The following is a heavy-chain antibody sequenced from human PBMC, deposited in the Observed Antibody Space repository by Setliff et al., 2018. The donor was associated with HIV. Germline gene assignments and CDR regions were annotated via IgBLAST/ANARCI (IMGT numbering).Heavy chain of an antibody. D-gene: IGHD3-22*01. V-gene: IGHV3-23*01. Sequence: LRLSCAASGFTFSSYAMSWVRQAPGKGLEWVSAISGSGGSTYYADSVKGRLTISRDNSKNTLYLQMNSLRAEDTAVYYCAKDRTVVVITIFDYWGQGTLVTVSS. CDR1: GFTFSSYA. CDR2: ISGSGGST. CDR3: AKDRTVVVITIFDY. J-gene: IGHJ4*02.